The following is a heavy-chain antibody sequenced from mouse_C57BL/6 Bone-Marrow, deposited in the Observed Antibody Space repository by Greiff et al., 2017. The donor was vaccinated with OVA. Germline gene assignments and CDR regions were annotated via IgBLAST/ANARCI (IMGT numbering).Heavy chain of an antibody. Sequence: DVKLVESGGDLVKPGGSLKLSCAASGFTFSSYGMSWVRQTPDKRLEWVATISSGGSYTYYPDSVKGRFTISRDNAKNTLYLQMSSLKSEDTAMYYCAIWTFFDYWGQGTTLTVSS. CDR1: GFTFSSYG. V-gene: IGHV5-6*02. CDR3: AIWTFFDY. J-gene: IGHJ2*01. CDR2: ISSGGSYT.